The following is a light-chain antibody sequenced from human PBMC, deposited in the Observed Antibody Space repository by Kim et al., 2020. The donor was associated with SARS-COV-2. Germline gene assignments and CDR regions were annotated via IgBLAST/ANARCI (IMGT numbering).Light chain of an antibody. CDR1: TSGVGANNN. V-gene: IGLV2-8*01. J-gene: IGLJ2*01. CDR2: ELT. CDR3: SSYAGTNNVR. Sequence: GQSDAISCTGITSGVGANNNVSWYQQYPGKAPILNLYELTKRPSGVPDRFSGSKSGNTASLSVSGLQAEDEAHYFSSSYAGTNNVRFGGGTQLTVL.